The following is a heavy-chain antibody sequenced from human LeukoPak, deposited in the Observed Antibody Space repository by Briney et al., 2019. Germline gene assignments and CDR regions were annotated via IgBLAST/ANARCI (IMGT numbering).Heavy chain of an antibody. CDR3: ARQGTAAAGDIDL. V-gene: IGHV4-59*01. J-gene: IGHJ5*02. Sequence: SETLSLTCSVSGGSLSSYYWSWIRQPPGKGLEWIGYINYSGSTNYKPSLRSRVTIAVDTSKDQFSQMLSSVTAADTAVYYCARQGTAAAGDIDLWGQGTLVTVSS. CDR2: INYSGST. CDR1: GGSLSSYY. D-gene: IGHD6-13*01.